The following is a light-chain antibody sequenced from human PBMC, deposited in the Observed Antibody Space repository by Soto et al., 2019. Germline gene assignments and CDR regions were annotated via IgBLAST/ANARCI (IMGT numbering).Light chain of an antibody. CDR3: RQFHGSWS. Sequence: DIQMTQSPSTLSASVGDRVTINCRASQSIGRRLAWYQQKPGQAPKLLIYEASNLHSGVPSRFSGSGSGTDFTLTISSLQPDDFATYFCRQFHGSWSFGQGTKV. V-gene: IGKV1-5*03. CDR1: QSIGRR. CDR2: EAS. J-gene: IGKJ1*01.